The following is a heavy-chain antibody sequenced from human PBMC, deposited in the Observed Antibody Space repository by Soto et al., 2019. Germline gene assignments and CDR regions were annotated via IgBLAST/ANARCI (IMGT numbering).Heavy chain of an antibody. CDR3: ARGVPYYYGMDV. CDR2: ISSSSSYT. CDR1: GFTFSDYY. J-gene: IGHJ6*02. Sequence: GGSLRLSCAASGFTFSDYYMSWIRQAPGKGLEWVSYISSSSSYTNYADSVKGRFTISRDNAKNSLYLQMNSLRAEDTAVYYCARGVPYYYGMDVWGQGTTVTVSS. V-gene: IGHV3-11*05.